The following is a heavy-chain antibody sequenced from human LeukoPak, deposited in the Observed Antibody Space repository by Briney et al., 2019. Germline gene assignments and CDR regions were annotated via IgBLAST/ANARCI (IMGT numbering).Heavy chain of an antibody. Sequence: GGSLRLSCAASGFTFSDYYMSWIRQAPGKGLEWVSYISSSGSTIYYADSVKGRFTISRDNAKNSLYLQMNSLRAEDTAVYYCARRYSSSWYYYYYYMDVWGKGTTVTVSS. J-gene: IGHJ6*03. D-gene: IGHD6-13*01. CDR2: ISSSGSTI. CDR3: ARRYSSSWYYYYYYMDV. V-gene: IGHV3-11*01. CDR1: GFTFSDYY.